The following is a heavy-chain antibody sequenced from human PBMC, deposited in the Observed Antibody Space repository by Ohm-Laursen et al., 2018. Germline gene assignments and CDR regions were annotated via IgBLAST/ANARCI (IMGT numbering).Heavy chain of an antibody. J-gene: IGHJ2*01. D-gene: IGHD1/OR15-1a*01. V-gene: IGHV4-38-2*01. Sequence: TLSLTCAVSGYSISSGYFWGWIRQPPGKGLEWIGTIYHSGSTYYNPSLKSRVTISVDTSKNQFSLKLSSVTAADTAVYYCARMGPQQPHWYFDLWGRGTLVTVSS. CDR2: IYHSGST. CDR1: GYSISSGYF. CDR3: ARMGPQQPHWYFDL.